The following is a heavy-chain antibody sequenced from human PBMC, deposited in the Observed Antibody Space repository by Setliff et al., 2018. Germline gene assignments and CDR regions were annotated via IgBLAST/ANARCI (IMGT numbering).Heavy chain of an antibody. CDR2: ISAYNGHT. D-gene: IGHD3-16*02. CDR3: ARDPLYRENLSRVFDF. J-gene: IGHJ3*01. CDR1: GYNFAESI. V-gene: IGHV1-18*01. Sequence: GASVKVSCKASGYNFAESIVSWVRQAPGQGLEWMGWISAYNGHTYSAQKFQARVTLTTDTSTNMAYMELRGLRSDDTAIYYCARDPLYRENLSRVFDFWGQGTMVTVSS.